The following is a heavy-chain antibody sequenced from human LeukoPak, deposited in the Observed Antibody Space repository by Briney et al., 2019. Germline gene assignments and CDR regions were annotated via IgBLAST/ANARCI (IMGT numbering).Heavy chain of an antibody. CDR1: GSPFTSSW. D-gene: IGHD4-23*01. V-gene: IGHV5-51*01. Sequence: GGSLQISFQGSGSPFTSSWIGWVRQLPGKGLEWMGIIYRGDSDTRYSPSFRGQVNISADKSISTAYLQWSSLKASDTAMYYCARPHYGGNPYYFDYWGQGTLVTVSS. CDR3: ARPHYGGNPYYFDY. J-gene: IGHJ4*02. CDR2: IYRGDSDT.